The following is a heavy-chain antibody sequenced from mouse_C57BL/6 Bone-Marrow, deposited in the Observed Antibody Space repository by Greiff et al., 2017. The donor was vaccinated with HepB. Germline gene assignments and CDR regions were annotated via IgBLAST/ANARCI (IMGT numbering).Heavy chain of an antibody. D-gene: IGHD1-1*01. CDR1: GYTFTSYW. CDR3: ARDYYGSSGDWYVDV. J-gene: IGHJ1*03. Sequence: VQLQQPGAELVKPGASVKLSCKASGYTFTSYWMQWVKQRPGQGLEWIGEIDPSDSYTNYNQKFKGKATLTVDTSSSTAYMQLSSLTSEDSAVYYCARDYYGSSGDWYVDVWGTGTTVTVSS. CDR2: IDPSDSYT. V-gene: IGHV1-50*01.